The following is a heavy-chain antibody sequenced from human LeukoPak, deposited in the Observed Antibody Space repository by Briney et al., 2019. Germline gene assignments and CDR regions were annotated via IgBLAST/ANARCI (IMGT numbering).Heavy chain of an antibody. Sequence: PSETLSLTCAVYGGSFSGYYWSWIRQPPGKGLEWIGEINHSGSTNYNPSLKSRVTISVDTSKNQFSLKLSSVTAADTAVYYCARVSESEWSFDLWGRGTLVTVSS. CDR2: INHSGST. CDR3: ARVSESEWSFDL. D-gene: IGHD1-14*01. V-gene: IGHV4-34*01. CDR1: GGSFSGYY. J-gene: IGHJ2*01.